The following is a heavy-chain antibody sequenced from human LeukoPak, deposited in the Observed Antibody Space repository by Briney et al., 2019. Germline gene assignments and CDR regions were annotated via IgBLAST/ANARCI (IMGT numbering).Heavy chain of an antibody. CDR3: SSGPGKTGKYYFDY. CDR1: GFSFSTYA. V-gene: IGHV3-23*01. J-gene: IGHJ4*02. D-gene: IGHD3-22*01. Sequence: GGSLRLSCVASGFSFSTYAMSWVRQAPGKGLEWVSSISGSGGSTYYADSGKGRFTISRDSSKNTLYLQMNSLRVEDTAVYYCSSGPGKTGKYYFDYWGQGNLVTVSS. CDR2: ISGSGGST.